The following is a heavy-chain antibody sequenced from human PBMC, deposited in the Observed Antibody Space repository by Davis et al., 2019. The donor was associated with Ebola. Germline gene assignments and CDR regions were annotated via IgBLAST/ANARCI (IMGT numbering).Heavy chain of an antibody. Sequence: GESLKISCAASGFTFSSYGMHWVRQAPGKGLEWVSSISSSSSYIYYADSVKGRFTISRDNAKNSLYLQMNSLRAEDTAVYYCARDYYCSGGSCYSDGMDVWGQGTTVTVSS. V-gene: IGHV3-21*01. D-gene: IGHD2-15*01. CDR1: GFTFSSYG. CDR2: ISSSSSYI. CDR3: ARDYYCSGGSCYSDGMDV. J-gene: IGHJ6*02.